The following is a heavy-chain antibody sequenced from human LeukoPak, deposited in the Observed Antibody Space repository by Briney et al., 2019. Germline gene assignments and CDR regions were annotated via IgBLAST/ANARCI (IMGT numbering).Heavy chain of an antibody. CDR1: GLTFNNHW. J-gene: IGHJ3*02. D-gene: IGHD6-19*01. CDR3: ATESSAWSAFDI. CDR2: TDRDGKTT. Sequence: PGGSLRLSCAASGLTFNNHWMFWVRQAPGKGLVWVSQTDRDGKTTGYADSVKGRFTISRDNAKNTLYLQMNSLRAEDTAVYYCATESSAWSAFDIWGQGTMVTVSA. V-gene: IGHV3-74*01.